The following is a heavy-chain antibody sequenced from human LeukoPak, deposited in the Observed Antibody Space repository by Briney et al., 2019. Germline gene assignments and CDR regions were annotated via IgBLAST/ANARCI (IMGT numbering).Heavy chain of an antibody. Sequence: SETLSLTCTVSGGSIRSYYWSWIRQPPGKGLEWIGYIYYSGSTNYNPSLKSRVTISVDTSKNQFSLKLSSVTAADTAVYYCARDRGIAARRGWFDPWGQGTLVTVSS. D-gene: IGHD6-6*01. J-gene: IGHJ5*02. CDR3: ARDRGIAARRGWFDP. CDR1: GGSIRSYY. V-gene: IGHV4-59*01. CDR2: IYYSGST.